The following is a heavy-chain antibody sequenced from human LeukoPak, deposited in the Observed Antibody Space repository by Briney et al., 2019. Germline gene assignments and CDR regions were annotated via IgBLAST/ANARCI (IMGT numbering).Heavy chain of an antibody. CDR2: INHSGST. J-gene: IGHJ3*02. Sequence: SETLSLTCAVYGGSFSGYYWSWIRQPPGKGLEWIGEINHSGSTNYNPSLKSRVTISVDTSKNQFSLKLSSVTAADTAVYSCARALGVLRYFDWLFHGAFDIWGQGTMVTVSS. CDR3: ARALGVLRYFDWLFHGAFDI. D-gene: IGHD3-9*01. CDR1: GGSFSGYY. V-gene: IGHV4-34*01.